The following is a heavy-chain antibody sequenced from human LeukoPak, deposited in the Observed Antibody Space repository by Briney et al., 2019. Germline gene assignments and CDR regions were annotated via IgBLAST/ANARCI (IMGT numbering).Heavy chain of an antibody. D-gene: IGHD4-17*01. J-gene: IGHJ4*02. CDR2: ISASGSTI. CDR3: AKGHGDWGGNYLDH. Sequence: GGSLRLSCAASGFTFSSYWMSWVRQAPGKGLEWVSDISASGSTIHYADSVKGRFTVSRDNSKNTVFLEMISLRVEDTALYHCAKGHGDWGGNYLDHWGQGAQVTVSS. CDR1: GFTFSSYW. V-gene: IGHV3-23*01.